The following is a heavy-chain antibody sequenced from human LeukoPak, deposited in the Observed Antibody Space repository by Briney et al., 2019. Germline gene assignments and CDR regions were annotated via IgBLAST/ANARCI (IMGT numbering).Heavy chain of an antibody. D-gene: IGHD1-26*01. J-gene: IGHJ4*02. V-gene: IGHV3-23*01. Sequence: GGSLRLSCAASGFTFSSYAMSWVRQAPGKGLEWVSAISGSGGSTYYADSVKGRFTISRDNSKNTLYLQMNSLSAEDTAVYHCAKKDGSGSFSSRFIDYWGQGALVTVSS. CDR2: ISGSGGST. CDR3: AKKDGSGSFSSRFIDY. CDR1: GFTFSSYA.